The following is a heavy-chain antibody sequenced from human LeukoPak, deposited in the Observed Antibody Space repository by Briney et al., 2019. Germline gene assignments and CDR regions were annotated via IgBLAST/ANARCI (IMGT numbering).Heavy chain of an antibody. V-gene: IGHV3-15*01. Sequence: PGGSLRLSCAASGFTFSSYAMSWVRQAPGKGLEWVGRIRSKTDGGTTDYAAPVKGRFTISRDDSKNTLYLQMNSLKTEDTAVYYCTTDFRGYFDWLGYWGQGTLVTVSS. D-gene: IGHD3-9*01. J-gene: IGHJ4*02. CDR3: TTDFRGYFDWLGY. CDR1: GFTFSSYA. CDR2: IRSKTDGGTT.